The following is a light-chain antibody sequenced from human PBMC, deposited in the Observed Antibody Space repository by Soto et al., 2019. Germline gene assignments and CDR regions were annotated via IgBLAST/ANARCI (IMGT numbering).Light chain of an antibody. CDR3: CSYGAGNTWM. J-gene: IGLJ3*02. CDR2: DVS. V-gene: IGLV2-11*01. Sequence: QSALTQPRSVSGSPGQSVTLSCTGTSGDVDGFHFVSWYQQHPGNAPKFLIYDVSKRPSGVPDRFSGSKSGNTASLTISGLQAEDEADYYCCSYGAGNTWMFGGGTKLTVL. CDR1: SGDVDGFHF.